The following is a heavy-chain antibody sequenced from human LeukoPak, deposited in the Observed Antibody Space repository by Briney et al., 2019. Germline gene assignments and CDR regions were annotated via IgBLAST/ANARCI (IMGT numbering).Heavy chain of an antibody. CDR2: VKSGSDGGTA. CDR3: ATGYGSGNACDY. J-gene: IGHJ4*02. CDR1: GFTFTNAW. D-gene: IGHD3-10*01. V-gene: IGHV3-15*01. Sequence: PGGSLRLSCAASGFTFTNAWMSWVRQAPGRGPGWIVLVKSGSDGGTAVYAAPVKGRFTISRDDSKNTLYLQMNSLKTEDTAVYYCATGYGSGNACDYWGQGTLVTVSS.